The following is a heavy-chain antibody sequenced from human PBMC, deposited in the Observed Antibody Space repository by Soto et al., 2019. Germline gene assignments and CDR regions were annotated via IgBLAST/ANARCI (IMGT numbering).Heavy chain of an antibody. CDR3: ARVWFLDY. CDR1: GFTFSTYW. V-gene: IGHV3-7*05. D-gene: IGHD2-21*01. CDR2: INEDGSER. J-gene: IGHJ4*02. Sequence: EVQLVESGGGLVQPGGSLRLSCAASGFTFSTYWMSWVRQTPGKGLEWVANINEDGSERYYVDSVKGRFTISRDNAKNSLYLQRNSLRGEDTAVYYCARVWFLDYSGQGTLVTVSS.